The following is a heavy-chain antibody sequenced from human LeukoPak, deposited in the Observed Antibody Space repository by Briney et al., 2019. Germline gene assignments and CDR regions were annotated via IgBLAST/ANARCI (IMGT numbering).Heavy chain of an antibody. V-gene: IGHV3-21*01. CDR3: ARDIGVITRDLNWFDP. D-gene: IGHD3-10*01. CDR1: GFIFNTYS. CDR2: ISSPSRSI. Sequence: GGSLRLSCAASGFIFNTYSMIWVRQAPGKGLEWVSFISSPSRSIYYADSVKGRFTISRDNAKNSLYLQMNSLRAEDTAVYYCARDIGVITRDLNWFDPWGQGTLVTVSS. J-gene: IGHJ5*02.